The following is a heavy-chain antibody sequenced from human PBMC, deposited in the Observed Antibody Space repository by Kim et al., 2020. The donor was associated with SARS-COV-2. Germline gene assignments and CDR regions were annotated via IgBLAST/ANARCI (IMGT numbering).Heavy chain of an antibody. J-gene: IGHJ4*02. CDR3: AKDYGDFCFDY. CDR2: K. D-gene: IGHD4-17*01. V-gene: IGHV3-30*02. Sequence: KYYADAVKGRFTIAIDKSKNTLYLQMNSLRAEDTAVYYCAKDYGDFCFDYWGQGTLVTVSS.